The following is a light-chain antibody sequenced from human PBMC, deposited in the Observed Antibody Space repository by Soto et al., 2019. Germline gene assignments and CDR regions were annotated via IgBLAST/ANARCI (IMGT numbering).Light chain of an antibody. CDR3: SSYTSSSIPYV. J-gene: IGLJ1*01. V-gene: IGLV2-14*01. Sequence: SVLTQPASVSGSPGQSITISCTGTSSDVGGYNYVSWYQQHAGKAPKLMIYDVSNRPSGVSNRFSGSKSGNTASLTISGLQAEDEADYYRSSYTSSSIPYVFGTGTKVTVL. CDR2: DVS. CDR1: SSDVGGYNY.